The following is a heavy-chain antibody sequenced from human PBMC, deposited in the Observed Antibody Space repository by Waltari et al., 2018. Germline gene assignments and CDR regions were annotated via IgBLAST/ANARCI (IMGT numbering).Heavy chain of an antibody. J-gene: IGHJ6*02. V-gene: IGHV3-7*04. Sequence: VQLQESGPGLVKPSETLSLTCAVSGYSISSAYYWGWVRQAPGKGLEWVANIKQDGSEKNYVDSVRGRFTISRDNAKNSLYLQMNSLGAEDTAVYYCGRGYYYGMDVWGQGTTVTVSS. CDR3: GRGYYYGMDV. CDR2: IKQDGSEK. CDR1: GYSISSAYY.